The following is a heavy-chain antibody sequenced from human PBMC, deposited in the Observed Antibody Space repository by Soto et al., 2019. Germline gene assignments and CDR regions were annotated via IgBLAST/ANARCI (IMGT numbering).Heavy chain of an antibody. CDR1: GFTFDDYA. J-gene: IGHJ4*02. CDR3: VKDKSAGSSGWTGFDY. D-gene: IGHD6-19*01. V-gene: IGHV3-9*01. CDR2: INWNSGLI. Sequence: GGSLRLSCAASGFTFDDYAMHWVRQTPGKGLEWVSGINWNSGLIVYANSVKGRFTISRDNAKNSLYLQVSSLKTEDTALYYCVKDKSAGSSGWTGFDYWGQGTLVTVS.